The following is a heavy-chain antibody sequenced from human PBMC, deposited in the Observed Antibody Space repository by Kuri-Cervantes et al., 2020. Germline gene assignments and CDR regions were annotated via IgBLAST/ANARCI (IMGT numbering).Heavy chain of an antibody. Sequence: LSLTCAASGFTVSSNYMSWVRQAPGKGLEWVAVISYDGSNKYYADSVKGRFTISRDNSKNTLYPQMNSLRAEDTAVYYCARDSGFGIFGVVTYYFDYWGQGTLVTVSS. J-gene: IGHJ4*02. V-gene: IGHV3-30-3*01. CDR2: ISYDGSNK. D-gene: IGHD3-3*01. CDR3: ARDSGFGIFGVVTYYFDY. CDR1: GFTVSSNY.